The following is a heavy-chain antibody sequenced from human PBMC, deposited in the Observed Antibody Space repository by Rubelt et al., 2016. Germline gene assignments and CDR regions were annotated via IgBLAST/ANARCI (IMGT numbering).Heavy chain of an antibody. CDR3: ARAGWYYYDSSGYYYLDH. Sequence: GFTFSSYAMHWVRQAPGKGLAWVAVISYDGSNKYYADSVKGRFTISRDNSKNTLYLQMNSLRAEDTAVYYCARAGWYYYDSSGYYYLDHWGQGTLVTVSS. D-gene: IGHD3-22*01. CDR1: GFTFSSYA. J-gene: IGHJ4*02. V-gene: IGHV3-30*04. CDR2: ISYDGSNK.